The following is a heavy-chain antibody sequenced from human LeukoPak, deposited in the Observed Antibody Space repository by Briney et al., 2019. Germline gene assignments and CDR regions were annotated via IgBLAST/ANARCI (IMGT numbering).Heavy chain of an antibody. V-gene: IGHV5-51*01. CDR1: GYTFSNYW. J-gene: IGHJ4*02. CDR3: ARQSSITAVRGLEY. Sequence: GESLKISCEGSGYTFSNYWITWARQMPGKGLEWMGIIHGGNSDTKYSPSFQDQIMISVDKSISTAYLHWGSLKASDSAMYFCARQSSITAVRGLEYWGQGTLVTVSS. D-gene: IGHD3-10*01. CDR2: IHGGNSDT.